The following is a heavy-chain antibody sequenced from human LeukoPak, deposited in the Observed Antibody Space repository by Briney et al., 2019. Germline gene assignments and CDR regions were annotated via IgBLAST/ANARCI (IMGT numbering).Heavy chain of an antibody. CDR3: LCYYASATFY. D-gene: IGHD3-10*01. CDR1: GFAFSTYW. J-gene: IGHJ4*02. CDR2: TKPDGSST. Sequence: GGSLRLSCAASGFAFSTYWMYWVRQVAGKGLVWVSRTKPDGSSTEYADSVKGRFTISRDNAKNTLYLQMNGLRADDTAVYYCLCYYASATFYWGQGTLVTVSS. V-gene: IGHV3-74*01.